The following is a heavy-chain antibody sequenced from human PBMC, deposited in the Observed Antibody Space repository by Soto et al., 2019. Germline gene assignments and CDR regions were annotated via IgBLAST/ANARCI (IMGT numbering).Heavy chain of an antibody. CDR1: GCTFTRYG. CDR2: XRAYNXNT. CDR3: ARDAAVGLFVY. D-gene: IGHD1-26*01. V-gene: IGHV1-18*01. Sequence: XSVKVSCKASGCTFTRYGISWVRQAPGQGLEWMGWXRAYNXNTNYAQKLQXXVTMTTDTXTSTEYMELRSLRYDDKDVYYCARDAAVGLFVYWGKGTLVTVYS. J-gene: IGHJ4*02.